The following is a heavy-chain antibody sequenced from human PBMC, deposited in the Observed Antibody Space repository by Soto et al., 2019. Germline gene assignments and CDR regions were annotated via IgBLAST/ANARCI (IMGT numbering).Heavy chain of an antibody. CDR3: ARGTAMFSNFDY. J-gene: IGHJ4*02. D-gene: IGHD3-10*02. CDR2: IIPIFGTA. Sequence: SGKVSCKASGGTFSSYAISWVRQAPGQGPEWMGGIIPIFGTANYAQKFQGRVTITADESTSTAYMELSSLRSEDTAVYYCARGTAMFSNFDYWGQGTLVTVSS. CDR1: GGTFSSYA. V-gene: IGHV1-69*13.